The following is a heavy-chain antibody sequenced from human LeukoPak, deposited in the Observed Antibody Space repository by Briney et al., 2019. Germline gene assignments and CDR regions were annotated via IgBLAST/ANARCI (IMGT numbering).Heavy chain of an antibody. CDR1: GFTFSTYS. CDR2: IYAGDSST. D-gene: IGHD3-16*01. J-gene: IGHJ4*02. CDR3: ARHSCYDS. V-gene: IGHV5-51*01. Sequence: GESLKISCKRSGFTFSTYSFVWVRKMPGKGLEWMGVIYAGDSSTRYSPSFQGQVTISVNKSIRTAYLQSSNLKTSDSAIYYCARHSCYDSWGQGTLVPVSS.